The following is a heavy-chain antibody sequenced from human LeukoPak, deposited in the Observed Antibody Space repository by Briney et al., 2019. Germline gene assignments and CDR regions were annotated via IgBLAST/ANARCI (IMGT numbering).Heavy chain of an antibody. CDR3: ARGLWGAGFSWFDP. CDR2: IYYSGST. V-gene: IGHV4-59*01. D-gene: IGHD1-26*01. CDR1: GGSISSYY. Sequence: SETLSLTCTVSGGSISSYYWSWIRQPPGKGLEWIGYIYYSGSTNYNPSLKSRVTISVDTSKNQFSLELSSVTAADTAVYYCARGLWGAGFSWFDPWGQGTLVTVSS. J-gene: IGHJ5*02.